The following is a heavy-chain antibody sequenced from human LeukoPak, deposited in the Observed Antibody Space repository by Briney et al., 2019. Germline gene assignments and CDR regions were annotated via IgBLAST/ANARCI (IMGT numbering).Heavy chain of an antibody. D-gene: IGHD2-2*02. V-gene: IGHV3-23*01. CDR3: ATYCGSTSCYTDGMDV. CDR2: VPGSRGST. CDR1: AFTFSTYA. Sequence: GGSLRLSCAPSAFTFSTYAMNCVRQAPGKGLEWLSAVPGSRGSTNYADPVKGRLTISRDNSKTTLYLQMHSLRAEDTAVYYCATYCGSTSCYTDGMDVWGQGTTVTVSS. J-gene: IGHJ6*02.